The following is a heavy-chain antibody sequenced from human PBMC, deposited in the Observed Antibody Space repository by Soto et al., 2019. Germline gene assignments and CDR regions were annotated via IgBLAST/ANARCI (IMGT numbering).Heavy chain of an antibody. J-gene: IGHJ4*02. D-gene: IGHD3-10*01. CDR1: GYTFTGYY. Sequence: ASVKVSCKASGYTFTGYYMLWVRQAPGQGLEWMGWINPNSGGTNYAQKFQGWVTMTRDTSISTAYMELSRLRSDDTAVYYCAREGSIYGFPSYYFDYWGQGTLVTVSS. V-gene: IGHV1-2*04. CDR3: AREGSIYGFPSYYFDY. CDR2: INPNSGGT.